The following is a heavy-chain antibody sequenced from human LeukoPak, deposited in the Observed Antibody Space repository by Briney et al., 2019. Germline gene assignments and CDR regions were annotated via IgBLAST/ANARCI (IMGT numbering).Heavy chain of an antibody. CDR2: INPNSGGT. D-gene: IGHD3-3*01. J-gene: IGHJ3*02. Sequence: ASVKVSCKASGYTFTGYYMHWVRQAPGQGLEWMGWINPNSGGTNYAQKFQGWVTMTRDTSISTAYMELSSLRSEDTAVYYCARGDRKRITIFGVVITRAFDIWGQGTMVTVSS. V-gene: IGHV1-2*04. CDR3: ARGDRKRITIFGVVITRAFDI. CDR1: GYTFTGYY.